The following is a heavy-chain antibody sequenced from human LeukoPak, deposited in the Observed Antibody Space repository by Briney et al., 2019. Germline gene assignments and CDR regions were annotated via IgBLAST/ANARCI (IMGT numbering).Heavy chain of an antibody. CDR1: GFTFDDYA. V-gene: IGHV3-9*01. J-gene: IGHJ4*02. Sequence: GGPLRLSCAASGFTFDDYAMHWVRQAPGKGLEWVSGISWNSGSIGYADSVKGRFTISRDNAKNSLYLQTNSLRAEDTALYYCATYYDSSGSLAWGQGTLVTVSS. CDR3: ATYYDSSGSLA. CDR2: ISWNSGSI. D-gene: IGHD3-22*01.